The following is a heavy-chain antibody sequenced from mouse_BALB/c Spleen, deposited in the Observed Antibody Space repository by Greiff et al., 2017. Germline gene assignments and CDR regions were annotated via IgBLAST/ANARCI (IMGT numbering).Heavy chain of an antibody. V-gene: IGHV2-9*02. CDR3: ASHYGSSYDWFAY. CDR2: IWAGGST. D-gene: IGHD1-1*01. Sequence: VQVVESGPGLVAPSQSLSITCTVSGFSLTSYGVHWVRQPPGKGLEWLGVIWAGGSTNYNSALMSRLSISKDNSKSQVFLKMNSLQTDDTAMYYCASHYGSSYDWFAYWGQGTLVTVSA. CDR1: GFSLTSYG. J-gene: IGHJ3*01.